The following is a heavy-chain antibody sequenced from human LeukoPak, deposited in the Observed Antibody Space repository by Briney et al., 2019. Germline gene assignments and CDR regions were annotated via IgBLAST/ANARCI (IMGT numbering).Heavy chain of an antibody. CDR1: GFTFSSYA. CDR3: ARRPVGSGSYYGLDC. CDR2: ISYDGSNK. V-gene: IGHV3-30*14. J-gene: IGHJ4*02. Sequence: GGSLRLSCAASGFTFSSYAMHWVRQAPGKGLEWVAVISYDGSNKYYADSVKGRFTISRDNSKNTLYLQMNSLRAEDAAVYYCARRPVGSGSYYGLDCWGQGTLVTVSS. D-gene: IGHD3-10*01.